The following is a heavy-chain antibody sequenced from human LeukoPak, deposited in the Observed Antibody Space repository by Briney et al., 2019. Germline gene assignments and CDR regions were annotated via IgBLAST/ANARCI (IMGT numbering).Heavy chain of an antibody. CDR3: ARSYTNYYDSSGYYYNYGMDV. Sequence: PGRSLRLSCAASRFTFSNYAMHWVRQAPGKGLEGVAVISYDGSNKYYADSVKGRFTISSDNSRNTVYMEMNSLRAEDTAVYYCARSYTNYYDSSGYYYNYGMDVWGQGTTVTVSS. V-gene: IGHV3-30-3*01. J-gene: IGHJ6*02. D-gene: IGHD3-22*01. CDR1: RFTFSNYA. CDR2: ISYDGSNK.